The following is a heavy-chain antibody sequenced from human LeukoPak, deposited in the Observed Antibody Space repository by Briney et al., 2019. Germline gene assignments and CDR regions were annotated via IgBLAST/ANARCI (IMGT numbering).Heavy chain of an antibody. V-gene: IGHV4-59*08. CDR3: AKQPYYYDSSGYYPLDNWFDP. CDR1: GGSISSYY. D-gene: IGHD3-22*01. Sequence: SETLSLTCTVSGGSISSYYWSWIRQPPGKGLEWIGRIYTSGSTNYNPSLKSRVTISVDTSKNQFSLKLSSVTAADTAVYYCAKQPYYYDSSGYYPLDNWFDPWGQGTLVTVSS. J-gene: IGHJ5*02. CDR2: IYTSGST.